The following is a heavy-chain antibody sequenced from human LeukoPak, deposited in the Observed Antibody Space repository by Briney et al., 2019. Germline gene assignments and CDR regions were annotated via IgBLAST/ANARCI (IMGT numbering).Heavy chain of an antibody. D-gene: IGHD3-10*01. CDR3: ARSSGVARRGYYLDY. J-gene: IGHJ4*02. CDR1: GGTFSSYA. CDR2: IIPIFGTA. Sequence: ASVKVSCKASGGTFSSYAISWVRQAPGQGLEWMGGIIPIFGTANYAQKFQGRVTITADESTSTAYMELSSLRSEDTAVYYCARSSGVARRGYYLDYWAREPWSPSPQ. V-gene: IGHV1-69*13.